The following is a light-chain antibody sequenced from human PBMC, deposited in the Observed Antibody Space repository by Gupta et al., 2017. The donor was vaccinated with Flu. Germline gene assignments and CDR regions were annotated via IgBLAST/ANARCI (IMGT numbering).Light chain of an antibody. V-gene: IGLV1-47*01. J-gene: IGLJ1*01. CDR2: RNT. CDR3: AAWDDSLSGFYV. CDR1: SSNIGSNY. Sequence: QSVLTQPPSASGTPGQRVTISCSGSSSNIGSNYVYWYQHLPGTAPKVLIYRNTKRPSGVPDRFSGSKSGTSASLVISELRSDDEADYYCAAWDDSLSGFYVFGTGTKVTVL.